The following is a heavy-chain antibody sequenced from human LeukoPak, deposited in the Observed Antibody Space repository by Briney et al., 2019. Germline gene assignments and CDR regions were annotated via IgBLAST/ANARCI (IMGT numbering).Heavy chain of an antibody. Sequence: GGSLRLSCAASGFTFSSYEMNWVRQAPGKGLEWVSYISRSGSTIYYADSVKGRFTISRDNAKNSLYLQMNSLRAEDTTVYYCARGMATLVLMPGFDYWGQGTLVTVSS. CDR2: ISRSGSTI. J-gene: IGHJ4*02. CDR1: GFTFSSYE. V-gene: IGHV3-48*03. D-gene: IGHD5-24*01. CDR3: ARGMATLVLMPGFDY.